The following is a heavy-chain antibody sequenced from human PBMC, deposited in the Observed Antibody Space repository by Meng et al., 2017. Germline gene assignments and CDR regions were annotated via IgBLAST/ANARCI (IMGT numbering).Heavy chain of an antibody. CDR1: GFTFTSYA. J-gene: IGHJ6*02. V-gene: IGHV3-30*04. CDR3: ARSSKDYNWGNSYGMDV. Sequence: GESLKISCAASGFTFTSYAMHWVRQAPGKGLEWVAVISYDVTNKYYAESVKGRFTISRDNSKNSLYLQMNSLRVEDTAVYYCARSSKDYNWGNSYGMDVWGQGTTVTVSS. D-gene: IGHD7-27*01. CDR2: ISYDVTNK.